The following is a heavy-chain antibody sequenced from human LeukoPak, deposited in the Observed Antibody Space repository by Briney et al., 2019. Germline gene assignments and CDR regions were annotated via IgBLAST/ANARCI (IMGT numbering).Heavy chain of an antibody. V-gene: IGHV6-1*01. J-gene: IGHJ6*02. CDR1: GDSVSSNSAA. CDR2: TYYRSKWYN. Sequence: SQTLSLTCAISGDSVSSNSAAWNWIRQSPSRGLEWLGRTYYRSKWYNDYAVSVKSRITINPDTSKNQFPLQLNSVTPEDTAVYYCARGRSSSWDQLGGMDVWGQGTTVTVSS. D-gene: IGHD6-13*01. CDR3: ARGRSSSWDQLGGMDV.